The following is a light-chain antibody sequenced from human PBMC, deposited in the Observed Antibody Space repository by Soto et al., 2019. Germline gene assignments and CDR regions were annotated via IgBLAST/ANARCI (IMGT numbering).Light chain of an antibody. CDR2: DAS. J-gene: IGKJ5*01. Sequence: DLQMTQTPSSLSASVGDRVTITCQASQDISNYLNWYQQKPGKAPKLLIYDASNLETGVPSRFSGSGSGTDFTFTISSLQPEDIATYYCQQYDNLITFGQGTRLAI. CDR3: QQYDNLIT. V-gene: IGKV1-33*01. CDR1: QDISNY.